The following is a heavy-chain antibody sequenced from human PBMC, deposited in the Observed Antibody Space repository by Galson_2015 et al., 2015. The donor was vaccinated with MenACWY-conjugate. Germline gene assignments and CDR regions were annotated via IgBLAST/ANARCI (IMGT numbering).Heavy chain of an antibody. CDR2: IYYSGST. CDR1: GGSIHNYY. V-gene: IGHV4-59*01. J-gene: IGHJ3*02. Sequence: LTCTVPGGSIHNYYWSWLRQPPGKGLEWIGYIYYSGSTNYNPSLKSRVTISVDTSKNQFSLKLRSVTAADTAVYYCARDLGYQLLYGAFDIWGQGTMVTVSS. D-gene: IGHD2-2*02. CDR3: ARDLGYQLLYGAFDI.